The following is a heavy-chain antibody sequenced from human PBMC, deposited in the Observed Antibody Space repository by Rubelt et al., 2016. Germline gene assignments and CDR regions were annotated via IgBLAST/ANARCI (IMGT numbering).Heavy chain of an antibody. CDR3: AHRGRYSSSYWFDP. J-gene: IGHJ5*02. CDR2: IYWDDDK. D-gene: IGHD6-13*01. Sequence: QITLKESGPTLVKPTQTLTLTCTFSGFSLTTTGMGVGWIRQPPGKALEWLALIYWDDDKRYSPSLKSRLTIPKDTSQHQMVLTMTNMDPGDTATYYCAHRGRYSSSYWFDPWGQGTLVTVSS. CDR1: GFSLTTTGMG. V-gene: IGHV2-5*02.